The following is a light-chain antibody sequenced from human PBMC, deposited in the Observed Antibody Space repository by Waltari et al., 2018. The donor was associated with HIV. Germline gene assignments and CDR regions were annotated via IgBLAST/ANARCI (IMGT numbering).Light chain of an antibody. CDR1: HDIRND. J-gene: IGKJ3*01. CDR2: SAT. Sequence: AIQMTQSPSSLSASVGDRVTITCRASHDIRNDLGWYQQKPGKAPKLLIYSATTLQSGVPSRFSGSGYGTEFTLTVTGLQPEDFATYYCLQDSTYPRTFGPGTTVDV. CDR3: LQDSTYPRT. V-gene: IGKV1-6*01.